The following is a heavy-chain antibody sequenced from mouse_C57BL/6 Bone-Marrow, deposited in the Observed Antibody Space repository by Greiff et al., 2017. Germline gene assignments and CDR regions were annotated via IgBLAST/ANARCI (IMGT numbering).Heavy chain of an antibody. V-gene: IGHV1-81*01. Sequence: VQVVESGAELARPGASVKLSCKASGYTFTSYGISWVKQRTGQGLEWIGEIYPRSGNTYYNEKFKGKATLTADKSSSTAYMELRSLTSEDSAVYFCARDLYDGYYDAMDYWGQGTSVTVSS. D-gene: IGHD2-3*01. CDR1: GYTFTSYG. CDR2: IYPRSGNT. CDR3: ARDLYDGYYDAMDY. J-gene: IGHJ4*01.